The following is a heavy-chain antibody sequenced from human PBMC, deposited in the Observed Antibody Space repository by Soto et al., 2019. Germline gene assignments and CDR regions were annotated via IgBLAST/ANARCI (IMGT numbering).Heavy chain of an antibody. CDR1: GYTLTELS. CDR3: ATGWHFLLHFGY. V-gene: IGHV1-24*01. CDR2: FDPEDGET. D-gene: IGHD3-3*02. Sequence: ASVKVSCKVSGYTLTELSMHWVRQAPGKGLEWMGGFDPEDGETIYAQKFQGRVTMTEDTSTDTAYMELSSLRSEDTAVYYCATGWHFLLHFGYWGQGTLVPVSS. J-gene: IGHJ4*02.